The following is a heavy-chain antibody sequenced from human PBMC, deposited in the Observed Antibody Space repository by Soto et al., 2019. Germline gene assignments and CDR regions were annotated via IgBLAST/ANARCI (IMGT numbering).Heavy chain of an antibody. V-gene: IGHV3-30*18. D-gene: IGHD1-26*01. CDR1: GFIFSDYA. Sequence: QVQLVESGGGVVRPGRSLRLSCSASGFIFSDYAMHWVRQAPGKGMEWVAVILFDGNKKYYADSVKGRFTISRDNSKNTLYLQMNSLRAEDTAVYYCAKDGSHTISGSYLSSCGQGSLVTVSS. CDR2: ILFDGNKK. CDR3: AKDGSHTISGSYLSS. J-gene: IGHJ5*02.